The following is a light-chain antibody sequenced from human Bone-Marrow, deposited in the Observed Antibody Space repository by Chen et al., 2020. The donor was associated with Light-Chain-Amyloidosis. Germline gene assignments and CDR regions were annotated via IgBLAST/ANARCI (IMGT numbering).Light chain of an antibody. Sequence: SYVLTQPSSVSVAPGQTATIACGGNNIGSTSVHWYQQTPGQAQLLVVYDDSERPSGIPERLSGSNSGNTATLTISRVEAGDEADYYCQVWDRSSDRPVFGGGTKLTVL. CDR3: QVWDRSSDRPV. CDR2: DDS. J-gene: IGLJ3*02. V-gene: IGLV3-21*02. CDR1: NIGSTS.